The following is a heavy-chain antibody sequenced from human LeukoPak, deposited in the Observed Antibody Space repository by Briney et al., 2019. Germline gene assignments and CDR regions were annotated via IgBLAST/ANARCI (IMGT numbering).Heavy chain of an antibody. CDR3: ARVQIRITIFGVVTPLNFDY. CDR2: INHSGST. V-gene: IGHV4-34*01. Sequence: SETLSLTCAVYGGSFRGYYWSWIRQPPGKGLEWIGEINHSGSTNYNPSLKSRVTISVDTSKNQFSLKLSSVTAADTAVYYCARVQIRITIFGVVTPLNFDYWGQGTLVTVSS. D-gene: IGHD3-3*01. CDR1: GGSFRGYY. J-gene: IGHJ4*02.